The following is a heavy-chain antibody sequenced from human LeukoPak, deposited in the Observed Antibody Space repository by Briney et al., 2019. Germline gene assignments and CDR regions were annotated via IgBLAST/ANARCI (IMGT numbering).Heavy chain of an antibody. CDR2: IYPGDSDT. CDR3: ARSVDSSAPSPFDY. CDR1: GYRFTTYW. J-gene: IGHJ4*02. D-gene: IGHD3-22*01. V-gene: IGHV5-51*01. Sequence: GESLKISRKSSGYRFTTYWIGWVRQMPGKGLECMGIIYPGDSDTRYSPSFQGQVTISVDKSISTAYLQWSSLTASDTAIYYCARSVDSSAPSPFDYWGQGTLVTVSS.